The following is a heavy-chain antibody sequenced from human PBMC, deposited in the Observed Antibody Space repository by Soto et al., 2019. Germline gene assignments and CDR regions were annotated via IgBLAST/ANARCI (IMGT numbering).Heavy chain of an antibody. J-gene: IGHJ4*02. CDR1: GFTFSSYA. V-gene: IGHV3-23*01. CDR2: ISGSGGST. D-gene: IGHD3-22*01. CDR3: TKGPSSSNYYEY. Sequence: GGSLRLSCAASGFTFSSYAMSWVRQAPGKGLEWVSAISGSGGSTYYADSVKGRFTISRDNSKNTLYLQINSLRAEDTAIYYCTKGPSSSNYYEYWGQGTQVTVSS.